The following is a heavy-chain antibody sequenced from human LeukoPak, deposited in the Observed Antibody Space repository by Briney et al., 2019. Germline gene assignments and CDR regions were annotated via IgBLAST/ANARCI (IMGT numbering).Heavy chain of an antibody. V-gene: IGHV3-30*02. CDR1: GFTFNSHG. D-gene: IGHD1-14*01. CDR2: IRYDGNSK. J-gene: IGHJ4*02. CDR3: AKDQENRVFFDY. Sequence: GGSLRLSCAASGFTFNSHGMHWVRQAPGKGLEWVAFIRYDGNSKYYADSVKGRFTISRDNSKNTLYLQMNSLRAEDTAVYYCAKDQENRVFFDYWGQGTLVTVSS.